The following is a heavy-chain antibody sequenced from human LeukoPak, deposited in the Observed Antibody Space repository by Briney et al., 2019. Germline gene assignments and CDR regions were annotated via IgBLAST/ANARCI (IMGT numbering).Heavy chain of an antibody. V-gene: IGHV4-4*07. CDR1: GGSLSSYY. Sequence: SETLSLTCSVSGGSLSSYYWIWIRQPAGKGLEWIGRIFTTGSTNYNPSLMSRVTMSVDTSKNQFSLKMRSVTAADTAVYYCGRGDGSTMIRGVSRYGWLDPWGQGTLVTVSS. D-gene: IGHD3-10*01. CDR2: IFTTGST. J-gene: IGHJ5*02. CDR3: GRGDGSTMIRGVSRYGWLDP.